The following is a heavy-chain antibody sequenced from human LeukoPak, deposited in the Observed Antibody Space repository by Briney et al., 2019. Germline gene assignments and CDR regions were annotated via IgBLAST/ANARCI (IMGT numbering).Heavy chain of an antibody. D-gene: IGHD6-19*01. V-gene: IGHV4-39*01. CDR3: ARQYNTGWPYFDY. CDR2: IYYSGST. J-gene: IGHJ4*02. CDR1: GGSISSTIYS. Sequence: SETLSLTCTVSGGSISSTIYSWGWIRQPPGKGLEWIGSIYYSGSTYYNPSLKSRVTMSVDTSKNQFSLKLSSVTAADTAVYFCARQYNTGWPYFDYWGQGTLVTVSS.